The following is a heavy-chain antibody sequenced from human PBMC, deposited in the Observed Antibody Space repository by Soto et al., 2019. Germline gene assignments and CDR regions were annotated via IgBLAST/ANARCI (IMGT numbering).Heavy chain of an antibody. CDR3: ARGSRASGNYYNY. Sequence: SETLSLTCAVYGGSFSGYYWGWIRQPPGKGLEWIGEINHGGSTNHNPSLKSRVTISVDTSKNQFSLKLSSVTAADTAVYYCARGSRASGNYYNYWGQGTLVTVS. J-gene: IGHJ4*02. CDR1: GGSFSGYY. D-gene: IGHD3-10*01. CDR2: INHGGST. V-gene: IGHV4-34*01.